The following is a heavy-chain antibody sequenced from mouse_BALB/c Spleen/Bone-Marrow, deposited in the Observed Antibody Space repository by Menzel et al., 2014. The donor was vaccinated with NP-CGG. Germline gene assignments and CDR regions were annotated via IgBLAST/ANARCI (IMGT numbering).Heavy chain of an antibody. CDR3: ARSGSSSGYFVY. D-gene: IGHD1-1*01. Sequence: EVKLMESGGGLVQPGGSRKLSCAASGFTFSSFGMHWVRQAPEKGLEWVAYISSGSSTIYYADTVMGRFTISRDNPKNTLFLQMTSLRSEDTAMYYCARSGSSSGYFVYWGQGTTLTVSS. V-gene: IGHV5-17*02. CDR2: ISSGSSTI. J-gene: IGHJ2*01. CDR1: GFTFSSFG.